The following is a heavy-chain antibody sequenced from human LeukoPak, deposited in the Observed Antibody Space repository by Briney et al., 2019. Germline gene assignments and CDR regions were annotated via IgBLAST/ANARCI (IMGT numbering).Heavy chain of an antibody. D-gene: IGHD5-24*01. V-gene: IGHV3-74*01. CDR2: IITDGGTT. CDR3: AREIQRTVEMTTNRAFDI. J-gene: IGHJ3*02. Sequence: GGSLRLSCAASGLTFSSFWMHWVRQAPGKGLVWVSRIITDGGTTTYADSVRGRFTISRDNANNTLYLQMNSLRAEDTAVYYCAREIQRTVEMTTNRAFDIWGQGTMVTVSS. CDR1: GLTFSSFW.